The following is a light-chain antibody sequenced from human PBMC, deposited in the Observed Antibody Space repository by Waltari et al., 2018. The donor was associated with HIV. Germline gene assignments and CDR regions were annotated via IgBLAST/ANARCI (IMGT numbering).Light chain of an antibody. CDR2: DVS. CDR3: CSYAGSYTVV. J-gene: IGLJ2*01. CDR1: SSDVGGFNY. Sequence: QSSLTQPRSVSGSPGPSVTIPCTGPSSDVGGFNYVSWYQQHPGKAPKLMIYDVSKRPSGVPDRFSGSKSGNTASLTISGLQAEDEADYYCCSYAGSYTVVFGGGTKLTVL. V-gene: IGLV2-11*01.